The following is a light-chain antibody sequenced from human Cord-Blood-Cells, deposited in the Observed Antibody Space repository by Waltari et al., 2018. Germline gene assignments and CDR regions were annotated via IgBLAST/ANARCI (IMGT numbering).Light chain of an antibody. V-gene: IGLV2-14*01. CDR1: SSDVGGYNS. J-gene: IGLJ1*01. CDR3: SSYTSSSTLV. Sequence: QSALTQPASVSGSPGQSITISCTGTSSDVGGYNSVSGYQQHPGKAPKLMIYEVSNRRSVFSNRFSGSKSGITASLTIAGLQAEDEADYYCSSYTSSSTLVFGTGTKVTVL. CDR2: EVS.